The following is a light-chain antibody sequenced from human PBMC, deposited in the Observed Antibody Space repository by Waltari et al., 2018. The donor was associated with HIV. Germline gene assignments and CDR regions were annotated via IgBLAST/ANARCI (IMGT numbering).Light chain of an antibody. CDR3: CSYARSRSLL. V-gene: IGLV2-23*02. J-gene: IGLJ2*01. CDR2: EVN. CDR1: SNDVGGFDL. Sequence: SGSPGQSITISCTGTSNDVGGFDLVSWYQHHPGKAPKLIIFEVNKRPSGVSNRFSGSKSGNTASLTISGLQTEDETDYYCCSYARSRSLLFGGGTKLTVL.